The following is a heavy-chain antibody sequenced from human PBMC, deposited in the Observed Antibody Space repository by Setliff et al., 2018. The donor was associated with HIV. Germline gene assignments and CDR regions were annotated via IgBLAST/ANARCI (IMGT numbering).Heavy chain of an antibody. CDR3: ARDPWLLGASAGWDNWLDP. CDR2: LYYGGNT. D-gene: IGHD1-26*01. Sequence: SETLSLTCSVSPYSISSGYYWGWPRQPPGKGLEWIGCLYYGGNTYYNPSLKSRVAMSTDTSKNEVSLRLKSVTAADTAIYYCARDPWLLGASAGWDNWLDPWGQGTLVTVSS. CDR1: PYSISSGYY. J-gene: IGHJ5*02. V-gene: IGHV4-38-2*02.